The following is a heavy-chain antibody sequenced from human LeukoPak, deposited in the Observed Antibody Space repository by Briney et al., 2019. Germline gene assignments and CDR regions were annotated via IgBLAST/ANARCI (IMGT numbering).Heavy chain of an antibody. CDR3: AKEIGYSYGGNYFDY. CDR1: GFTFSSYA. J-gene: IGHJ4*02. CDR2: ISGSGGST. V-gene: IGHV3-23*01. Sequence: PGGPLRLSCAASGFTFSSYAMSWVRQAPGKGLEWVSAISGSGGSTYYADSVKGRFTISRDNSKNTLYLQMNSLRAEDTAVYYCAKEIGYSYGGNYFDYWGQGTLVTVSS. D-gene: IGHD5-18*01.